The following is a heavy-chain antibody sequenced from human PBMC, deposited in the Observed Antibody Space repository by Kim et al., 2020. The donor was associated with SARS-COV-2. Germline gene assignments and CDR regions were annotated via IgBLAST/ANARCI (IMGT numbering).Heavy chain of an antibody. CDR2: IKDFAT. J-gene: IGHJ4*02. D-gene: IGHD3-16*01. V-gene: IGHV3-23*01. CDR1: GFTFKNYA. CDR3: AQDHESFGWPTFDY. Sequence: GGSLRLSCETSGFTFKNYAMSWVRQAPGNGLEWVSTIKDFATFYADSVKGRFTVSRDPSSNTLSLQMSSLRAGDTAVYFCAQDHESFGWPTFDYWGQGTLVTV.